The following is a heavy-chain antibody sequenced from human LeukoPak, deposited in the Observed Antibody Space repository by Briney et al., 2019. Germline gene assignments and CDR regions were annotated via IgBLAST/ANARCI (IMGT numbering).Heavy chain of an antibody. CDR3: ARDKRSYTCSSTSCYEYYYYYYGMDV. J-gene: IGHJ6*04. V-gene: IGHV4-59*01. CDR2: IYYSGST. D-gene: IGHD2-2*01. Sequence: PSETLSLTCTVSGGSISSYYWSWLRQPPGKGLEWVGYIYYSGSTNYNPSLKSRVTISVDTYKNQCSLKLSSVTAADTAVYYCARDKRSYTCSSTSCYEYYYYYYGMDVWGKGTTVTVSS. CDR1: GGSISSYY.